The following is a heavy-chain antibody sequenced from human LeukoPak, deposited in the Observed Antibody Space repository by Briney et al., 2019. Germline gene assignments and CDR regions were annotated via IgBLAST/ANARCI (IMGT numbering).Heavy chain of an antibody. CDR3: ARGRGYCGGDCYSDY. Sequence: ASVKVSCKASGYTFTRYDINWVRQATGQGLEWMGWMNPNSGNTGYAQKFQGRVTMTRNTSISTAYMELSSLRSEDTAVYYCARGRGYCGGDCYSDYWGQGTLVTVSS. J-gene: IGHJ4*02. CDR2: MNPNSGNT. D-gene: IGHD2-21*02. V-gene: IGHV1-8*01. CDR1: GYTFTRYD.